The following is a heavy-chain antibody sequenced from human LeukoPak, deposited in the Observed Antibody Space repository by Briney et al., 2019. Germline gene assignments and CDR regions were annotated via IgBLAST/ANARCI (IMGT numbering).Heavy chain of an antibody. V-gene: IGHV4-4*07. J-gene: IGHJ3*02. D-gene: IGHD6-19*01. CDR2: IYTSGST. CDR3: ARQGGGEQWPYGAFDI. Sequence: PSETLSLTCSVSGGSISIYYWSWIRQPAGEGLEWIGRIYTSGSTNYNPSLKSRVTISEDTSKNQFSLKLSSVTAADTAVYYCARQGGGEQWPYGAFDIWGQGTMVTVSS. CDR1: GGSISIYY.